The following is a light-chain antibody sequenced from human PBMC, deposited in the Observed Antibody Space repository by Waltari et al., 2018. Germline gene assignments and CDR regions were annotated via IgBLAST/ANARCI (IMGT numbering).Light chain of an antibody. J-gene: IGLJ3*02. V-gene: IGLV1-44*01. CDR1: SSNIGGNV. CDR2: RSD. CDR3: AAWDDSLHGHWV. Sequence: QSVLTQPPSASGTPGQGVTISCSGSSSNIGGNVVNWYQQLPGKAPTLLIYRSDQRPSGVPDRFSGSKSGTSASLAISGLQSADEGDYYCAAWDDSLHGHWVFGGGTKVTVL.